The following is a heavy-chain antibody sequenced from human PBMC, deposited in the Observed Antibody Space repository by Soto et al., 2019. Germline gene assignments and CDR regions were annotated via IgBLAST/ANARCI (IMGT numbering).Heavy chain of an antibody. V-gene: IGHV1-18*04. CDR2: ISTYTGNT. D-gene: IGHD2-8*01. CDR3: VRDRCTTDRCYTHHFDV. CDR1: GYTFSSYG. Sequence: GASVKVSCKSSGYTFSSYGVSWVRQAPGQGLEWLGWISTYTGNTKHAQKFQVRVTLTTEASTSTAYMELRSLRSDDTAVYYCVRDRCTTDRCYTHHFDVWGQGTTVTVSS. J-gene: IGHJ6*02.